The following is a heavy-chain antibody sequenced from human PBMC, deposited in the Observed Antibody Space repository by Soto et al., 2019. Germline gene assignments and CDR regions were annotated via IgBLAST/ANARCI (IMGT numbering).Heavy chain of an antibody. CDR1: GYTLTRYS. CDR2: INAGNGNT. D-gene: IGHD3-22*01. J-gene: IGHJ4*02. Sequence: QVQLVQSGAEEMKPGASVKVSCKASGYTLTRYSIHWVRQAPGQRLEWMGWINAGNGNTKFSQKFPGRVTLNRDPSASTAYKELRGLRAEDTAVYYCAILGKYYFENSDNYFDFWGQGTLVTVSS. CDR3: AILGKYYFENSDNYFDF. V-gene: IGHV1-3*05.